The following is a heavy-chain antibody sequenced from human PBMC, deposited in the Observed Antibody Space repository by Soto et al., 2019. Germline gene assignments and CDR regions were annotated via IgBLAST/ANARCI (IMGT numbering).Heavy chain of an antibody. CDR1: GGSISSYY. D-gene: IGHD6-19*01. J-gene: IGHJ4*02. Sequence: SETLSLTCTVSGGSISSYYWSWIRQPPGKGLEWIGYIYYSGSTNYNPSLKSRVTISVDTSKNQFSLKLSSVTAADTAVYYCARRGSRGWYDYWGQGTLVTVSS. CDR2: IYYSGST. V-gene: IGHV4-59*01. CDR3: ARRGSRGWYDY.